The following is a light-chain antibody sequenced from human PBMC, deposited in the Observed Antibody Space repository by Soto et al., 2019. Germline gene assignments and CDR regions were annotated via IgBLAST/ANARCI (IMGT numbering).Light chain of an antibody. J-gene: IGKJ1*01. CDR3: QQYNNWPPWT. Sequence: EIVLTQSPATLSVSPGERATLFCRASQGISTLLAWYQQKPGQAPRLLIYAASTRAAGIPARFSGSGSGTEFTLTISSLQSEDYAIYYCQQYNNWPPWTFGQGTKVDI. CDR2: AAS. CDR1: QGISTL. V-gene: IGKV3-15*01.